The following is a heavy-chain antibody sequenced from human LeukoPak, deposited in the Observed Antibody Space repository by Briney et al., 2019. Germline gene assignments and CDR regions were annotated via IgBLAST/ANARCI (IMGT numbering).Heavy chain of an antibody. CDR3: ARWSRYSSGHYELDH. J-gene: IGHJ4*02. CDR2: IWHDGSNG. V-gene: IGHV3-33*01. CDR1: GFTISGYG. Sequence: PGRSLTLSCAASGFTISGYGMHWVRQTPGKGLEWVALIWHDGSNGNYAEPTKGRFTIARDNSKNTLYLQMNSLAAENAAFYYCARWSRYSSGHYELDHSGQGTLVTVSS. D-gene: IGHD6-19*01.